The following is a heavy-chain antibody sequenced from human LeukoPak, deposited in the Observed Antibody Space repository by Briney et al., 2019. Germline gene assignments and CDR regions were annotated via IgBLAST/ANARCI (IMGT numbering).Heavy chain of an antibody. J-gene: IGHJ5*02. V-gene: IGHV4-34*01. Sequence: SETLSLTCAVYGGSFSGYYWSWLRQPPGKGLEWIGEINHSESTNYNPSLKSRVTISVDTSKNQFSLKLSSVTAADTAVYYCTRDTGTTGEVKFDPWGQGTLVTVSS. D-gene: IGHD4-17*01. CDR2: INHSEST. CDR3: TRDTGTTGEVKFDP. CDR1: GGSFSGYY.